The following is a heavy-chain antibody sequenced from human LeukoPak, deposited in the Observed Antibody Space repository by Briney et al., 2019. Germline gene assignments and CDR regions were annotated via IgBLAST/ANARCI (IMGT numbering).Heavy chain of an antibody. Sequence: PGGSLRLSCAASGFTFSSYSMNWVRQAPGKGLEWVSSISSSSSYIYYADSVKGRFTISRDNAKNSLYLQMNSLRAEDTAVYYCARDHIAVAVYDAFDIWGQGTMVTVSS. CDR3: ARDHIAVAVYDAFDI. V-gene: IGHV3-21*01. CDR1: GFTFSSYS. J-gene: IGHJ3*02. D-gene: IGHD6-19*01. CDR2: ISSSSSYI.